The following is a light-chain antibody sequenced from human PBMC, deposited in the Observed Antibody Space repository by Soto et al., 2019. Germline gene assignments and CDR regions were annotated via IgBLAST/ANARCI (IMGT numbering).Light chain of an antibody. CDR1: QSVSSN. Sequence: EIVLTQSPATLSLSPGDTATLSCRASQSVSSNLGWYQQKPGQAPRLLIYDASNRATGIPARFSGSGSETEFTLTINSLQSEDFAVYYCQQYNNWPRTFGQGTKVDIK. J-gene: IGKJ1*01. CDR3: QQYNNWPRT. V-gene: IGKV3D-15*01. CDR2: DAS.